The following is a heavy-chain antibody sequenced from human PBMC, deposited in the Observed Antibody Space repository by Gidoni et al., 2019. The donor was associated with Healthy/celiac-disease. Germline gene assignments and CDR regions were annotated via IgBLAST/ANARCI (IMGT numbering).Heavy chain of an antibody. CDR2: IIPIFGTA. CDR1: GGTFSSYA. J-gene: IGHJ4*02. CDR3: ASADTAMVTGGYFDY. Sequence: QVQLVQSGAGVKKPGSWVKVACKASGGTFSSYAISWVRQAPGQGLEWMGGIIPIFGTANYAQEFQGRVTITADESTSTAYMVLSSLRSEDTAVYYCASADTAMVTGGYFDYWGQGTLVTVSS. V-gene: IGHV1-69*01. D-gene: IGHD5-18*01.